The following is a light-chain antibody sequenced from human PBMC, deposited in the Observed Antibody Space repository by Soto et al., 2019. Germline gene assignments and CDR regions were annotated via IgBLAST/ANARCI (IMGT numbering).Light chain of an antibody. V-gene: IGLV1-44*01. CDR3: ATWDDSLNGFVV. Sequence: QSVLTQPPSASGTPGQRVTISCSGSSSNIGSNTVNWYQQFPGTAPKLLIYSNTQRPSGVPDRFSGSKSGTSASLAISGLQSEEEADYYCATWDDSLNGFVVFGGGTQLTVL. J-gene: IGLJ2*01. CDR2: SNT. CDR1: SSNIGSNT.